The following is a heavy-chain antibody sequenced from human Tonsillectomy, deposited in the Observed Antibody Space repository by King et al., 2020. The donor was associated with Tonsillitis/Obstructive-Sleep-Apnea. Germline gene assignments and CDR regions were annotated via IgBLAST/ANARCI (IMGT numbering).Heavy chain of an antibody. J-gene: IGHJ3*02. CDR1: GFTLNHYW. V-gene: IGHV3-7*01. D-gene: IGHD2-21*02. CDR2: IKEDGSEK. CDR3: ARDLSVVVAAIWYDVHDI. Sequence: VQLVESGGGLVQPGGSLRLSCVASGFTLNHYWMTWVRQAPGKGLEWVANIKEDGSEKNYVDSVKGRFTVSRDNARNSLYLQMYSLRAEDTAVYYCARDLSVVVAAIWYDVHDIWGQGTMVTVSP.